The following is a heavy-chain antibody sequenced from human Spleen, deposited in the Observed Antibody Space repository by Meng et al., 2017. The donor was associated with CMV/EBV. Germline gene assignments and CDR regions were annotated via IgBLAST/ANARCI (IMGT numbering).Heavy chain of an antibody. J-gene: IGHJ5*02. CDR2: INPSGGST. CDR1: GYTFTSYY. D-gene: IGHD1-7*01. Sequence: ASVKVSCKASGYTFTSYYMHWVRQAPGQGLEWMGIINPSGGSTSYAQNFQGRVTMTRDTSTSTVYMELSSLRSEDTAVYYCASGDPGTTLWFDPWGQGTLVTVSS. CDR3: ASGDPGTTLWFDP. V-gene: IGHV1-46*01.